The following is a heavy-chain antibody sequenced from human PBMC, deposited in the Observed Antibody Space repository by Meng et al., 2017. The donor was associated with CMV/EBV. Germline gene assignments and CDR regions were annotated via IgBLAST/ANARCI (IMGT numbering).Heavy chain of an antibody. V-gene: IGHV1-18*01. Sequence: QLLQARVELKKARTSVNVSCKSSGYSSTSYGISWVRQAPRPGLEYMGWISVYNGHKNFAQNLQVRVTMTTDTSTSTAHVELTIPRSDHTAIDYCSRGVPLGIIYSFDYWGQGTLVTVSS. CDR1: GYSSTSYG. CDR2: ISVYNGHK. J-gene: IGHJ4*01. CDR3: SRGVPLGIIYSFDY. D-gene: IGHD2-21*01.